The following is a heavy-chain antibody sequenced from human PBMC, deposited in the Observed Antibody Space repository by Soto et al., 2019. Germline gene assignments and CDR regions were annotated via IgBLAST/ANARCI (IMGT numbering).Heavy chain of an antibody. J-gene: IGHJ6*02. CDR3: ARVFEDFDDNVYYDGMDV. CDR2: VYYSANT. V-gene: IGHV4-31*03. D-gene: IGHD3-10*02. CDR1: GVSLNSGNYY. Sequence: TLSLSRTVSGVSLNSGNYYWRWIRQHPGKGREWTGYVYYSANTFYNFSLRTRVTLSSDTSKNHFSLQLTSVCAANRAVHYCARVFEDFDDNVYYDGMDVWRQGTLVT.